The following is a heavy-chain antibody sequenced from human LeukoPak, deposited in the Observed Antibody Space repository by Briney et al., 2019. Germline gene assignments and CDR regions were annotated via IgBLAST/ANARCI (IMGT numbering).Heavy chain of an antibody. CDR3: ARDYTGYFP. V-gene: IGHV3-23*01. CDR1: GFTFSSYA. J-gene: IGHJ5*02. CDR2: ISDSDDST. D-gene: IGHD3-9*01. Sequence: LTGGSLRLSCAASGFTFSSYAMSWVRQAPGKGLEWVSTISDSDDSTYYADSVKGRFTISRDNSKNTLYLQMNSLRAEDTAVYYCARDYTGYFPWGQGTLVIVSS.